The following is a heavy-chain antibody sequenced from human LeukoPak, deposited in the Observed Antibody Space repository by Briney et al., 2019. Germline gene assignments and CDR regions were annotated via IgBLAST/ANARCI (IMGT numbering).Heavy chain of an antibody. CDR2: IRSKAYGGTT. V-gene: IGHV3-49*04. Sequence: GGSLRLSCTASGFTFGDYAMSWVRQAPGKGLEWVGFIRSKAYGGTTEYAASVKGRFTISRDDSKSIAYLQMNSLKAEDTAVYYCNYYYYDSSGYYDFDYWGQGTLVTVSS. J-gene: IGHJ4*02. D-gene: IGHD3-22*01. CDR3: NYYYYDSSGYYDFDY. CDR1: GFTFGDYA.